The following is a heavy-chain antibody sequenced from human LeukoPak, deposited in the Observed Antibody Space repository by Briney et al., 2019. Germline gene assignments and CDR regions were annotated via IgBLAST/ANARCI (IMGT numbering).Heavy chain of an antibody. J-gene: IGHJ4*02. CDR2: INPDGTTT. CDR3: ARGFLKLLDPFDY. V-gene: IGHV3-74*01. Sequence: GGSLRLSCAASGFSFSSDWMHWVRQAPGKGLVWVSRINPDGTTTRYADSVQGRFTLSRDNSKNTLYLQMNSLRAEDTAVYYCARGFLKLLDPFDYWGQATLVTVPS. CDR1: GFSFSSDW. D-gene: IGHD1-7*01.